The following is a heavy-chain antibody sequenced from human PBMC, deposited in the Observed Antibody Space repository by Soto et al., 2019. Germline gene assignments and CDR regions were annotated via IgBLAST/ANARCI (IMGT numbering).Heavy chain of an antibody. V-gene: IGHV3-23*01. CDR1: GFTFSSYA. CDR2: ISGSGGST. Sequence: EVQLLESGGGLVQPGGSLRLSRAASGFTFSSYAMSWVRQAPGKGLEWVSAISGSGGSTYYADSVKGRFTISRDNSKNTLYLQMNSLRAEDTAVYYCATAARPNYYYGMDVWGQGTTVTVSS. D-gene: IGHD6-6*01. J-gene: IGHJ6*02. CDR3: ATAARPNYYYGMDV.